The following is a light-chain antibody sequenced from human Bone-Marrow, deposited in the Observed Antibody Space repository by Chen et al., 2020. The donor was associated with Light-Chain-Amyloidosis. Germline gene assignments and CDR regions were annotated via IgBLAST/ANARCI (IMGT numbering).Light chain of an antibody. CDR1: SGSIATNY. CDR3: QSYQGSSQGV. Sequence: NFMLTQPHSVSESTGKTVIISCTRSSGSIATNYVQLYQQRPGSSPTTVIYEEDQRPSGVPYRFSGSIDRSSNSASLTISGLKTEDEADYYCQSYQGSSQGVFGGGTKLTVL. V-gene: IGLV6-57*01. J-gene: IGLJ3*02. CDR2: EED.